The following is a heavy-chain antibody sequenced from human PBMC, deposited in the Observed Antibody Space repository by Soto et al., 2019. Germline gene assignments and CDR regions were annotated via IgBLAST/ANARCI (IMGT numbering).Heavy chain of an antibody. J-gene: IGHJ4*02. V-gene: IGHV1-69*18. D-gene: IGHD3-10*01. Sequence: QVQLVQSGAELKKPGSSVKVSCKASGDTFSGYRITWVRQAPGEGLEWMGRIIPVFGTTNDAQRFEGRVTFTADESTNTAYMELRGLLSEDTAVYYCARDGGFGELKYWGPGTLVTVSS. CDR1: GDTFSGYR. CDR3: ARDGGFGELKY. CDR2: IIPVFGTT.